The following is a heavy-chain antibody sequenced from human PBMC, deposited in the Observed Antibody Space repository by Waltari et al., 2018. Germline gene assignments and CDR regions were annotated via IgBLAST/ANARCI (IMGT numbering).Heavy chain of an antibody. J-gene: IGHJ4*01. CDR3: AGGRHVGRWYYFDY. Sequence: QVQLVQSGAEVKKPGASVKVSCKASGYTFTSYDINWVRQATGQGLEWMGWMNPTRGNTGSAQKCQGRVTITRNTSRSTAYMELSSLRSEDTAVYYCAGGRHVGRWYYFDYWGHGTLVTVSS. D-gene: IGHD2-8*01. CDR1: GYTFTSYD. CDR2: MNPTRGNT. V-gene: IGHV1-8*03.